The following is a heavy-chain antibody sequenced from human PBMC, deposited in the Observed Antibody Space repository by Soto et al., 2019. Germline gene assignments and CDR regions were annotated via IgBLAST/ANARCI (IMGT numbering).Heavy chain of an antibody. Sequence: KPSETLSLTCSVSGASISTQSWSWIRQPAGKGLEWIGHVSHIGSADYSPSLKSRVTMSVDTSKNQFSLNLSSVSAADTAVYYCARYHWSLRYFDLWGQGTLVTVSS. CDR1: GASISTQS. CDR3: ARYHWSLRYFDL. V-gene: IGHV4-4*07. J-gene: IGHJ4*02. CDR2: VSHIGSA.